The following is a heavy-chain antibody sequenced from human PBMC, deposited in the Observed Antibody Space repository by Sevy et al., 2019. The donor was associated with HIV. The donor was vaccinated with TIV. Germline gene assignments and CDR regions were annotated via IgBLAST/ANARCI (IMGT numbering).Heavy chain of an antibody. CDR3: ARPLYDFGSAGDAFDI. CDR1: GFTFSSYG. J-gene: IGHJ3*02. D-gene: IGHD3-3*01. Sequence: GSLRLSCAASGFTFSSYGMHWVRQAPGKGLEWVAVIWYDGSNKYYADSVKGRFTISRDNSKNTLYLQMNSLRAEDTAVYYCARPLYDFGSAGDAFDIWGQGTMVTVSS. CDR2: IWYDGSNK. V-gene: IGHV3-33*01.